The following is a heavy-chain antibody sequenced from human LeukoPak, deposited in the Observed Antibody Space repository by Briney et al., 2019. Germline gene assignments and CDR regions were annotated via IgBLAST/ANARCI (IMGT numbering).Heavy chain of an antibody. Sequence: SQSLSLTCTVSGGSISSGDYYWSWIRQPPGKGLEWIGYIYYSGSTYYNPSLKSRVTISVDTSKNQFSLKLSSVTAADTAVYYCARASVWGVVPAAIRAVYMDVWGKGTTVTVSS. V-gene: IGHV4-30-4*08. D-gene: IGHD2-2*02. J-gene: IGHJ6*03. CDR3: ARASVWGVVPAAIRAVYMDV. CDR2: IYYSGST. CDR1: GGSISSGDYY.